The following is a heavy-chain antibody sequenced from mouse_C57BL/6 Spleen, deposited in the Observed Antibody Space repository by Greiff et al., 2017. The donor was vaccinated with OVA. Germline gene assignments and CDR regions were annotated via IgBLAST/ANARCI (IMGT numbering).Heavy chain of an antibody. J-gene: IGHJ4*01. CDR1: GYTFTSYW. D-gene: IGHD2-12*01. V-gene: IGHV1-7*01. CDR3: SSAPYYSDYDALDY. CDR2: INPSSGYT. Sequence: QVQLKEPGAELAKPGASVKLSCKASGYTFTSYWMHWVKQRPGPGLEWIGHINPSSGYTKYIQKFKDKATLTADKSSSTAYMQLSSLTYEDFEVYYWSSAPYYSDYDALDYWGQGTSVTVSS.